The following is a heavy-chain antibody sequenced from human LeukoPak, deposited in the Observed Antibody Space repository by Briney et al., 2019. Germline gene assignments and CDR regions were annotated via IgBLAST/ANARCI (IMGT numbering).Heavy chain of an antibody. CDR3: ARDVYYYDSSGYYYRLDAFDI. Sequence: SVKVSCKASGGTFSSYAISWVRQAPGQGLEWMGRIIPIFGTANYAQKFQGRVTITTDESTSTAYMELSSLRSEDTAVYYCARDVYYYDSSGYYYRLDAFDIWGQGTMVTVSS. D-gene: IGHD3-22*01. CDR1: GGTFSSYA. CDR2: IIPIFGTA. V-gene: IGHV1-69*05. J-gene: IGHJ3*02.